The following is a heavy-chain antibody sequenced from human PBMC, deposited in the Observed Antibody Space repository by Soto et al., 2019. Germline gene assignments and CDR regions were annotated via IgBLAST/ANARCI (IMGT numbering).Heavy chain of an antibody. CDR2: INHSGST. CDR1: GGSFSGYY. V-gene: IGHV4-34*01. Sequence: SETLSLTCTVYGGSFSGYYWSWIRQPPGKGLEWIGEINHSGSTNYNPSLKSRVTISVDTSKNQFSLKLSSVTAADTAVYYCARGKIVGAPLYFDYWGQGTLVTVSS. J-gene: IGHJ4*02. D-gene: IGHD1-26*01. CDR3: ARGKIVGAPLYFDY.